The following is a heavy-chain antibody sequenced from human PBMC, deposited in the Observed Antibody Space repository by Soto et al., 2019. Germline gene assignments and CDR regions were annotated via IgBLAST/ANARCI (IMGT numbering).Heavy chain of an antibody. CDR3: ARELRFLEYYYYYMDV. CDR1: GFTFSSYG. V-gene: IGHV3-33*01. D-gene: IGHD3-3*01. CDR2: IWYDGSNK. J-gene: IGHJ6*03. Sequence: GGSLRLSCAASGFTFSSYGMHWVRQAPDKGLEWVAVIWYDGSNKYYADSVKGRFTISRDNSKNTLYLQMNSLRAEDTAVYYCARELRFLEYYYYYMDVWGKGTTVTVSS.